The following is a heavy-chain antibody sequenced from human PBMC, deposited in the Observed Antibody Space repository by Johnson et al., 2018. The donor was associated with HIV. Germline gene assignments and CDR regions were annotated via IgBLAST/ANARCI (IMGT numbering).Heavy chain of an antibody. D-gene: IGHD2-21*01. V-gene: IGHV3-30-3*01. CDR1: GFTFSSYA. J-gene: IGHJ3*02. Sequence: QVQLVESGGGVVQPGRSLRLSCAASGFTFSSYAMHWVRQAPGKGLEWVAVISYDGSNKYYADSVKGRFTISRDNSKNTLYLQMNSLRAEDTAVYYCTTDRASCGGDCYSSDAFDIWGQGTMVAVSS. CDR3: TTDRASCGGDCYSSDAFDI. CDR2: ISYDGSNK.